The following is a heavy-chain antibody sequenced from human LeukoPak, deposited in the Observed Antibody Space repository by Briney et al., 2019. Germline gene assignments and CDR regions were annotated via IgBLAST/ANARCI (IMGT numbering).Heavy chain of an antibody. CDR2: ISAYNGNT. Sequence: ASVKVSCKASGYTFTSYGISWVRQAPGQGLEWMGWISAYNGNTNYAQKLQGRVTMTTDTSTSTAYMELRSLRSDDTAVYYCARDQSRTGLLSQRRNPVGDYWGQGTLVTVSS. V-gene: IGHV1-18*01. CDR1: GYTFTSYG. J-gene: IGHJ4*02. CDR3: ARDQSRTGLLSQRRNPVGDY. D-gene: IGHD2-21*02.